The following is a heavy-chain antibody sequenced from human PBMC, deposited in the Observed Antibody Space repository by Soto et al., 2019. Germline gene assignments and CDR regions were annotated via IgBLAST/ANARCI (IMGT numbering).Heavy chain of an antibody. V-gene: IGHV1-46*01. CDR1: GYTFTSYY. CDR2: INPSGGST. D-gene: IGHD2-15*01. CDR3: AGDAGGNHFYY. Sequence: QVQLVQSGAEVKKPGASVKVSCKASGYTFTSYYMHWVRQAPGQGLEWMGIINPSGGSTSYAQKFQGRVTMTRDTSTSTVYMELSSLRSEDTAVYYCAGDAGGNHFYYWGQGTLVTVSS. J-gene: IGHJ4*02.